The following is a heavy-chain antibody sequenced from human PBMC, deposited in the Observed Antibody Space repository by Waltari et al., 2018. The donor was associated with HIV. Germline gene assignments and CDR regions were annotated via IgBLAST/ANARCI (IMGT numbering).Heavy chain of an antibody. D-gene: IGHD2-2*03. CDR1: GYTFTGYY. CDR2: INPNSGGT. Sequence: QVQLVQSGAEVKKPGASVKVSCKASGYTFTGYYMHWVRQAPGQGLEWMGWINPNSGGTNYAQKFQGWVTMTRDTSISTAYMELSRLRSDDTAVYYCARDSAGYCSSTSCPYYFDYWGQGTLVTVSS. V-gene: IGHV1-2*04. J-gene: IGHJ4*02. CDR3: ARDSAGYCSSTSCPYYFDY.